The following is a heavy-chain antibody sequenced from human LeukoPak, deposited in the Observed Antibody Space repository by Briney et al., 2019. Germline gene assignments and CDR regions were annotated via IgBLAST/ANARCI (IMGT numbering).Heavy chain of an antibody. CDR1: GLTFSSHW. CDR2: ISGSGST. CDR3: AKDFHASSGYYLDY. J-gene: IGHJ4*02. Sequence: GGSLRLSCAASGLTFSSHWMHWVRQAPGKGLEWVSAISGSGSTYYADSVKGRFTISRDNSKNTLYLQMNSLRAEDTAVYYCAKDFHASSGYYLDYWGQGTLVTVSS. D-gene: IGHD3-22*01. V-gene: IGHV3-23*01.